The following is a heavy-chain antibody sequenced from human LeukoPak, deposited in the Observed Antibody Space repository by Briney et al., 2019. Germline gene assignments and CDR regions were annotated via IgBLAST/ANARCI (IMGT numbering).Heavy chain of an antibody. CDR3: ARCPAGPPYWYFDR. CDR1: GGSINSYY. Sequence: SETLSLTCTLSGGSINSYYWSWIRQPPGKGLEWIGYIYYSGSTNYNPSLRSRVTISVDTSKNQFSLKLTSVTAADTAVYYCARCPAGPPYWYFDRWGRGTLVTVSS. V-gene: IGHV4-59*01. J-gene: IGHJ2*01. CDR2: IYYSGST. D-gene: IGHD2-2*01.